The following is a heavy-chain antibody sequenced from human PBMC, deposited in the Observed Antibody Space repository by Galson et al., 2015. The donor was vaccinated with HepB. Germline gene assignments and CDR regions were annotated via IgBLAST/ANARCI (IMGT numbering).Heavy chain of an antibody. J-gene: IGHJ1*01. V-gene: IGHV4-59*04. CDR2: FYNSGRT. Sequence: LSLTCSVSNGSISSYYWSWIRQPPGKGLEWIGNFYNSGRTFYNPSLKSRVTISVDTSKNQFSLKLTSVTAADTAVYYCAREGGSVYSEPWGQGTLVTVSS. CDR3: AREGGSVYSEP. D-gene: IGHD3-22*01. CDR1: NGSISSYY.